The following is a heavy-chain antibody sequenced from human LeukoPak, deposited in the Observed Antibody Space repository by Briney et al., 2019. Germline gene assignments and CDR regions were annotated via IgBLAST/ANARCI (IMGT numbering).Heavy chain of an antibody. CDR3: AKHYDFWSGYFPYDY. CDR1: GFTFSSYA. D-gene: IGHD3-3*01. Sequence: GGSLRLSCAASGFTFSSYAMSWVRQAPGKGLEWVSAISGSGGSTYYADSVKGRFTISRDNSKNTLYLQMNSLRAEDTAVYYCAKHYDFWSGYFPYDYWGQGTLVTVSS. V-gene: IGHV3-23*01. CDR2: ISGSGGST. J-gene: IGHJ4*02.